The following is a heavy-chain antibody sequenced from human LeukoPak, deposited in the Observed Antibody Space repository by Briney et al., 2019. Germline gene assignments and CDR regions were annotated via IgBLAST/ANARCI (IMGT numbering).Heavy chain of an antibody. V-gene: IGHV3-23*01. CDR2: MSGSRGTT. Sequence: GGSLRLSCAASGFTFGSYAMTWVRQAPGKGLDWVSTMSGSRGTTYYADAVEGRFTISRDTPKSTLFLQMSSLRPEDTAVYYCAKGLGGATRAMDVWGQGTTVTVSS. CDR3: AKGLGGATRAMDV. J-gene: IGHJ6*02. D-gene: IGHD2-21*01. CDR1: GFTFGSYA.